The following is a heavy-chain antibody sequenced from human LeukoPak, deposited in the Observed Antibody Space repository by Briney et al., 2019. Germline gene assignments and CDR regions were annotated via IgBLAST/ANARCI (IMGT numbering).Heavy chain of an antibody. CDR1: GFTFSSYA. D-gene: IGHD3-22*01. J-gene: IGHJ3*02. V-gene: IGHV3-23*01. CDR2: ISGSGGGT. CDR3: AKDWSSGYDYDAFDI. Sequence: PGGSLRLSCAASGFTFSSYAMSWVGKAPGKGLEWVSAISGSGGGTYYADSVKGRFTISRANSKTTLYLQRNSLGAEDTAECYCAKDWSSGYDYDAFDIWGHGTMVTVSS.